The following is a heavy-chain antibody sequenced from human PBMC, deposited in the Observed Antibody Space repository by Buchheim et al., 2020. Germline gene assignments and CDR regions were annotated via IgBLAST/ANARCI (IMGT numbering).Heavy chain of an antibody. CDR2: INHSGST. Sequence: QVQLQQWGAGLLKPSETLSLTCAVYGGSFSGYYWSWIRQPPGKGLEWIGEINHSGSTNYNPSLKSRVTISVDTSKNQFSLKLSSVTAVDTAVYYCARNQNYYYYYGMDVWGQGTT. D-gene: IGHD1-14*01. CDR3: ARNQNYYYYYGMDV. V-gene: IGHV4-34*01. J-gene: IGHJ6*02. CDR1: GGSFSGYY.